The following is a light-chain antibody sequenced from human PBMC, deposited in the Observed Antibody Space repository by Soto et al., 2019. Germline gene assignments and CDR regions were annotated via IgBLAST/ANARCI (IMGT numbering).Light chain of an antibody. Sequence: DIQMTQSPSTLSASVGDRFTITCRASQSISSWLAWYQQKPGKAPKLLIYKASSLQSGVPSRFSGSGSGTEFTLTISSLQPDDFATYYCQQYNSYRTFGQGTKVDIK. J-gene: IGKJ1*01. CDR3: QQYNSYRT. CDR2: KAS. V-gene: IGKV1-5*03. CDR1: QSISSW.